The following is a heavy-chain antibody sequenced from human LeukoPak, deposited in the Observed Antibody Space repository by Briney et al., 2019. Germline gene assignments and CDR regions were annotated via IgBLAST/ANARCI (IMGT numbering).Heavy chain of an antibody. CDR2: INHSGST. V-gene: IGHV4-34*01. D-gene: IGHD3-22*01. J-gene: IGHJ4*02. Sequence: SETLSLTCAVYGGSFSGYYWSWIRQPPGKGLEWIGEINHSGSTNYNPSLKSRVTISVDTSKNQFSLNLSSVTAADTAVYYCARAPHFFDTSGSRYYFDYWGQGALVTVSS. CDR3: ARAPHFFDTSGSRYYFDY. CDR1: GGSFSGYY.